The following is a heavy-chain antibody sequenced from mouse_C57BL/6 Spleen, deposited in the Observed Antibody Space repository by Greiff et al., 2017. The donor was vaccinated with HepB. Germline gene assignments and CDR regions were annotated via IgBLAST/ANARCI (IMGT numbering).Heavy chain of an antibody. D-gene: IGHD2-2*01. V-gene: IGHV1-55*01. CDR3: ARDLRAMVTTGGLAY. CDR1: GYTFTSYW. J-gene: IGHJ3*01. Sequence: QVQLKESGAELVKPGASVKMSCKASGYTFTSYWITWVKQRPGQGLEWIGDIYPGSGSTNYNEKFKSKATLTVDTSSSTAYMQLSSLTSEDSAVYYCARDLRAMVTTGGLAYWGQGTLVTVSA. CDR2: IYPGSGST.